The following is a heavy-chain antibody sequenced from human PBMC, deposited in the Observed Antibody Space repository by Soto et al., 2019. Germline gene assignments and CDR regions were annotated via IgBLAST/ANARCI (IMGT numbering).Heavy chain of an antibody. V-gene: IGHV3-30-3*01. CDR1: GFTFSSYA. Sequence: QVQLVESGGGVVQPGRSLRLSCAASGFTFSSYAMHWVRQAPGKGLEWVAVISYDGSNKYYADSVKGRFTISRDNSKNTLYLQMNSLRAEDTAVYYCARVYGGEDYWGQGTLVTVSS. J-gene: IGHJ4*02. D-gene: IGHD3-16*01. CDR3: ARVYGGEDY. CDR2: ISYDGSNK.